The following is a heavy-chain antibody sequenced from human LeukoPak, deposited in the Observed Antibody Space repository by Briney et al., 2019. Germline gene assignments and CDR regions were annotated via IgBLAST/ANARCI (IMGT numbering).Heavy chain of an antibody. D-gene: IGHD1-14*01. J-gene: IGHJ4*02. CDR1: GFTFSSYA. CDR3: ASGIDY. V-gene: IGHV3-30-3*01. CDR2: ISYDGSNK. Sequence: GSLRLSCAASGFTFSSYAMHWVRQAPGKGLERVAVISYDGSNKYYADSVKGRFTISRDNSKNTLYLQMNSLRAEDTAVYYCASGIDYWGQGTLVTVSS.